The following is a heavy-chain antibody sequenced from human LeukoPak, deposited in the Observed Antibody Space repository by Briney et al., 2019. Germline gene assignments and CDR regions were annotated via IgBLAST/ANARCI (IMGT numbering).Heavy chain of an antibody. CDR1: GGSFTNYF. D-gene: IGHD3-22*01. V-gene: IGHV4-34*01. Sequence: NASETLSLTCAVYGGSFTNYFWSWVRQSPGKGLEWIGEVADYGSVNYNPSLQSRVTISLDTSKNHFSLKVSSMTAADTAVYYCARRRVTVIVVSTFDSWGQGTLVTVSS. J-gene: IGHJ4*02. CDR2: VADYGSV. CDR3: ARRRVTVIVVSTFDS.